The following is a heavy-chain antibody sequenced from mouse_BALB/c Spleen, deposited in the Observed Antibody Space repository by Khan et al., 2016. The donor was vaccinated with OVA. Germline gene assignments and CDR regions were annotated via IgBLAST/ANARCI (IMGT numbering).Heavy chain of an antibody. Sequence: QIQLVQSGPELKKPGETVKISCKASGYPFTNYGMNWVKQAPGKGLKWMGWINTYTGEPTYADDFKGRFAFSLETSASTAYLQIANLQNEDTASYFCASGGYGYFDVWGAGTTVTVSS. V-gene: IGHV9-3-1*01. J-gene: IGHJ1*01. CDR1: GYPFTNYG. D-gene: IGHD1-1*02. CDR2: INTYTGEP. CDR3: ASGGYGYFDV.